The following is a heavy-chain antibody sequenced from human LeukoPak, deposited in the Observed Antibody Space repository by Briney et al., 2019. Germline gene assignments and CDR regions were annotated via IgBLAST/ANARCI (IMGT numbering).Heavy chain of an antibody. CDR1: GFIFSSSW. Sequence: GGSLRLSCAASGFIFSSSWMIWVRQAPGKGLEWVANIDQPGSQHYSVESVRGRFTISRDNAKNSLFLQLNSLRVEDTAVYYCARGLGRGTADYWDQGTLVTVSS. CDR3: ARGLGRGTADY. J-gene: IGHJ4*02. D-gene: IGHD3-10*01. CDR2: IDQPGSQH. V-gene: IGHV3-7*01.